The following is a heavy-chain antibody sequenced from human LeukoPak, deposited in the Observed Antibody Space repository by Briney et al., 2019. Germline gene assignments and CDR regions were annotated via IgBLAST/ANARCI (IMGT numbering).Heavy chain of an antibody. D-gene: IGHD1-14*01. V-gene: IGHV4-61*01. CDR1: GGSVSSGSYY. Sequence: SETLSLTCTVSGGSVSSGSYYWSWIRQPPGKGLEWIGYIYYSGSTNYNPSLKSRVTISVDTSRNQFSLQLRSVTAADTAVYYCASRNQHFDYWGQGTLVTVSS. CDR2: IYYSGST. J-gene: IGHJ4*02. CDR3: ASRNQHFDY.